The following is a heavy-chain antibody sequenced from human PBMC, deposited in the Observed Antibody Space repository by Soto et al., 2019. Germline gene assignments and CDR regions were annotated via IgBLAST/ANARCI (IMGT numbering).Heavy chain of an antibody. J-gene: IGHJ6*02. V-gene: IGHV3-23*01. CDR2: ISGSGGST. CDR3: AKNLAAGTVTHFVYYYYYGMDV. CDR1: GFTFSSYA. D-gene: IGHD6-13*01. Sequence: EVQLLESGGGLVQPGGSLRLSCAASGFTFSSYAMSWVRQAPGKGLEWVSAISGSGGSTYYADSVKGRFTISRDNSKNTLYLQMNSLRAEDTAVYYCAKNLAAGTVTHFVYYYYYGMDVWGQGTTVTVSS.